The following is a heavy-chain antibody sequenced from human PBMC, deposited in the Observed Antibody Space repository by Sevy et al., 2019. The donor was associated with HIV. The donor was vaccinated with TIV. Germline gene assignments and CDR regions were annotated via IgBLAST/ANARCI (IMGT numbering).Heavy chain of an antibody. Sequence: ASVKVSCKGSGYTFTGYYMHWVRQAPGQGLEWMGWINPNSGGRNYAQKFQGRVTMTRDTAISTAYMELSRLRTDDTAVYYCASVRFGGYYDSSGYQSYYDDWGQGTLVTVSS. J-gene: IGHJ4*02. CDR3: ASVRFGGYYDSSGYQSYYDD. CDR2: INPNSGGR. CDR1: GYTFTGYY. V-gene: IGHV1-2*02. D-gene: IGHD3-22*01.